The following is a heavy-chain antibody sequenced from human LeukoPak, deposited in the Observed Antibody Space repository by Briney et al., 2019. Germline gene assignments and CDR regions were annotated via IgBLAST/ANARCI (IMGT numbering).Heavy chain of an antibody. D-gene: IGHD3-22*01. CDR3: ARDGSNYDSSGYYYIPLGY. J-gene: IGHJ4*02. V-gene: IGHV1-2*02. Sequence: ASVKVSCKASGYTFTGYYMHWVRQAPGQGLEWMGWINPNSGGTDYAQKFQGRVTMTRDTSISTAYMELSRLRSDDTAVYYCARDGSNYDSSGYYYIPLGYWGQGTLVTVSS. CDR2: INPNSGGT. CDR1: GYTFTGYY.